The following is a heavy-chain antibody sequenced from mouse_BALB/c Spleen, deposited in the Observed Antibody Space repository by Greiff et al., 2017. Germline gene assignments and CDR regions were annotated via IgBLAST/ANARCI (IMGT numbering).Heavy chain of an antibody. D-gene: IGHD1-1*01. Sequence: VQLKESGPELVKPGASVKMSCKASGYTFTSYVMHWVKQKPGQGLEWIGYINPYNDGTKYNEKFKGKATLTSDKSSSTAYMELSSLTSEDSAVYYCARFYYYGSSYWYFDVWGAGTTVTVSS. V-gene: IGHV1-14*01. CDR1: GYTFTSYV. CDR2: INPYNDGT. CDR3: ARFYYYGSSYWYFDV. J-gene: IGHJ1*01.